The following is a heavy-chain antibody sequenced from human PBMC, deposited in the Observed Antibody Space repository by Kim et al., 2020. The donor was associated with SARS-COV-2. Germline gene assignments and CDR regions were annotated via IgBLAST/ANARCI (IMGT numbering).Heavy chain of an antibody. CDR3: AKDISGRWLPDAFDI. D-gene: IGHD6-19*01. CDR1: GFTFDDYA. J-gene: IGHJ3*02. V-gene: IGHV3-43*02. CDR2: ISGDGGST. Sequence: GGSLRLSCAASGFTFDDYAMHWVRQAPGKGLEWVSLISGDGGSTYYADSVKGRFTISRDNSKNSLYLQMNSLRTEDTALYYCAKDISGRWLPDAFDICGQRTMVTVSS.